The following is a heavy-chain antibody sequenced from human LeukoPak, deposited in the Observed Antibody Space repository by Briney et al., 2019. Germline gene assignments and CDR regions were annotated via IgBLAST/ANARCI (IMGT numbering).Heavy chain of an antibody. J-gene: IGHJ2*01. V-gene: IGHV1-3*01. Sequence: ASVKVSCKASGYTFTSYAMHWVRQAPGQRHEWMGWINAGNGNTKYSQKFQGRVTITRDTSASTAYMELSSLRSEDTAVYYCARDPGILDWYFDLWGRGTLVAVSS. CDR2: INAGNGNT. CDR1: GYTFTSYA. CDR3: ARDPGILDWYFDL. D-gene: IGHD3-10*01.